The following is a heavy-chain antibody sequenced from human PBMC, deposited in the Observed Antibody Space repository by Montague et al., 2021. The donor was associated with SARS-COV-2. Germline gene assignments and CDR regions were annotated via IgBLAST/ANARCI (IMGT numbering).Heavy chain of an antibody. CDR3: ARVGGGTTRYFDN. D-gene: IGHD1-1*01. V-gene: IGHV4-61*02. J-gene: IGHJ4*02. Sequence: TLSLTCTVSGASVSSCYYCWIWLRQPAGQGLVGIVRIYTSAGSNYYLSLSIRVTILVDTSKNPFTLNLRSVTAADMAVYYCARVGGGTTRYFDNWGQGTLVTVSS. CDR2: IYTSAGS. CDR1: GASVSSCYYC.